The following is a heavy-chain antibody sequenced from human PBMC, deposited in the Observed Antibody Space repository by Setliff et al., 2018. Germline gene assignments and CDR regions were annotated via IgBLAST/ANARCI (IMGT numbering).Heavy chain of an antibody. Sequence: SETLSLTCTVSGGSISSGSYYWSWIRQPAGKGLEWIGHVYTSGSTNYNPSLKSRVTISVDTSKNQFSLKLSSVTAADTAVYYCATNPYQLLNFDYWGQGTLVTVSS. CDR3: ATNPYQLLNFDY. CDR2: VYTSGST. D-gene: IGHD2-2*01. V-gene: IGHV4-61*09. J-gene: IGHJ4*02. CDR1: GGSISSGSYY.